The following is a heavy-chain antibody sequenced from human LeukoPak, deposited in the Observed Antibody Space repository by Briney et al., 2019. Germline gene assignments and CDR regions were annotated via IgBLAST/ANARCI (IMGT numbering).Heavy chain of an antibody. J-gene: IGHJ6*02. CDR2: INHNGNVN. CDR3: ARGGGLDV. Sequence: GGPLRLSCEASGFNFSSYWMNWARQDPGKELEWLASINHNGNVNYYVDSVKGRFTISRDNAKNSLYLQISNLRAEDTAVYFCARGGGLDVWGQGATVTVSS. V-gene: IGHV3-7*03. CDR1: GFNFSSYW. D-gene: IGHD3-16*01.